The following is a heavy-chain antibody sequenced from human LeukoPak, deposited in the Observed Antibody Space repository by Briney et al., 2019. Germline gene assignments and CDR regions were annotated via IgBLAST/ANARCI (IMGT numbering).Heavy chain of an antibody. Sequence: SGTLSLTCTVSGGSINHYYWSWIRQPPGKGLEWIGYSYYIESTNYNPSLKSRVTISVDTSRNRFSLKLSSVTAADTAVYYCAREYCSGGSCPNWFDPWGQGTLVTVSS. CDR3: AREYCSGGSCPNWFDP. V-gene: IGHV4-59*01. CDR1: GGSINHYY. J-gene: IGHJ5*02. D-gene: IGHD2-15*01. CDR2: SYYIEST.